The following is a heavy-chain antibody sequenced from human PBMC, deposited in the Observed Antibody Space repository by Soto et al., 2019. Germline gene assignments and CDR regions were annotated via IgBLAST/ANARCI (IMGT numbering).Heavy chain of an antibody. CDR2: IYSGGST. V-gene: IGHV3-53*01. D-gene: IGHD3-22*01. J-gene: IGHJ3*01. Sequence: EVQLVESGGGLIQPGGSLRLSCAASGFTFSSNDMNWVRQAPGKGLEWVSLIYSGGSTYYADSVKGRFTISRDNSKKTLYLQMSSLIAEDTAVYYCATRPLLPGAPWGQGTMVTVSS. CDR1: GFTFSSND. CDR3: ATRPLLPGAP.